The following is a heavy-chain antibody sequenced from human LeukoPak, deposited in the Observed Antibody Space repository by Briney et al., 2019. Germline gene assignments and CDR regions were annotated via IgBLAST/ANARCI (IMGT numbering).Heavy chain of an antibody. CDR1: GGSIRSYN. V-gene: IGHV4-59*08. CDR3: ARQDALGKFPPPYYLDV. CDR2: MSETGST. Sequence: PSEPLSLTCAVSGGSIRSYNWNWIRQPPGKGLEWIGYMSETGSTNYNSSLENQVTLSLDTSKSQISLNLRSATVADTAVYYCARQDALGKFPPPYYLDVWGKGTTVFVS. J-gene: IGHJ6*03. D-gene: IGHD1-26*01.